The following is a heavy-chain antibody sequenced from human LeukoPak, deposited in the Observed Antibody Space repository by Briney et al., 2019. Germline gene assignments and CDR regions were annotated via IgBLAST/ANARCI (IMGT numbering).Heavy chain of an antibody. J-gene: IGHJ5*02. CDR2: INPSGGST. CDR3: ARDPRLGYCTNGVCPLVH. Sequence: ASVKVSCKASGYTFTSYYMHWVRQAPGQGLEWMGIINPSGGSTSYAQKFQGRVTMTRDTSTSTVYMELSSLRSEDTAVYYCARDPRLGYCTNGVCPLVHWGQGTLVTVSP. D-gene: IGHD2-8*01. V-gene: IGHV1-46*01. CDR1: GYTFTSYY.